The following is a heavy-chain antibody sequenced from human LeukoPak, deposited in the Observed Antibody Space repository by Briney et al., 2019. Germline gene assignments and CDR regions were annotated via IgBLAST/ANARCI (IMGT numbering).Heavy chain of an antibody. CDR1: GFTFSDYY. Sequence: PGGSLRLSCAASGFTFSDYYMSWVRQAPGKGLEWVSVIYSGGSTYYADSVKGRFTISRDNSKNTLYLQMNSLRAEDTAVYYCARIAAAGTGGYWGQGTLVTVTS. J-gene: IGHJ4*02. CDR2: IYSGGST. D-gene: IGHD6-13*01. CDR3: ARIAAAGTGGY. V-gene: IGHV3-53*01.